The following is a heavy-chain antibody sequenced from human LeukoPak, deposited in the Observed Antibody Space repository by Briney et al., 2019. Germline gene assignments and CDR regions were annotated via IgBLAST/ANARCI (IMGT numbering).Heavy chain of an antibody. CDR1: GLTLCSYG. CDR3: ARDGGRPYDSSGTFDY. D-gene: IGHD3-22*01. J-gene: IGHJ4*02. V-gene: IGHV3-30*02. Sequence: GGSLRLSCAASGLTLCSYGMHWVRQAPGKRLGWVAFIRYDGSNKYYPDSVKGRFPISRDNAKNSLYLQMNSLRAEDTAVYYCARDGGRPYDSSGTFDYWGQGTLVTVS. CDR2: IRYDGSNK.